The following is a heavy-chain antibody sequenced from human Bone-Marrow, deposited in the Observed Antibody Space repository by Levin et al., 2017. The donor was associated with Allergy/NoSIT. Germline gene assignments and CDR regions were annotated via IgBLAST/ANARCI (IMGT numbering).Heavy chain of an antibody. V-gene: IGHV3-23*01. CDR2: IIGSGADT. J-gene: IGHJ4*02. Sequence: GESLKISCAASGFTFSGYVMSWVRQAPGKGLEWVSAIIGSGADTYYADSVKGRFTISRDNSKNTLYLQMNRLRVEDTAVYYCAKEEDGEFDFWGQGTLVTVSS. CDR1: GFTFSGYV. CDR3: AKEEDGEFDF.